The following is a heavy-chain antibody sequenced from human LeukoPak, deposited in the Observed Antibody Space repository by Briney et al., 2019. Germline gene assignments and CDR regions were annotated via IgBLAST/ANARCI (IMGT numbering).Heavy chain of an antibody. CDR3: AKFGSSISSYPLDY. CDR2: IYSGGST. J-gene: IGHJ4*02. V-gene: IGHV3-53*01. CDR1: GFTVSRNY. Sequence: GGSLRLSCAASGFTVSRNYMSWVRQAPGKGLEWVSVIYSGGSTYYADSVKGRFTISRDISKNTLYLQMNSLRAEDTAVYYCAKFGSSISSYPLDYWGQGALVTVSS. D-gene: IGHD2-2*01.